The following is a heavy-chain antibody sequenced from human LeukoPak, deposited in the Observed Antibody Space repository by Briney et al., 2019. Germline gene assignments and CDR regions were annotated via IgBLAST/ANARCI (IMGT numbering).Heavy chain of an antibody. J-gene: IGHJ3*02. D-gene: IGHD3-10*01. CDR2: IYYSGST. CDR1: GGSISSGDYY. CDR3: ARGHGSGSYQNAFDI. V-gene: IGHV4-30-4*02. Sequence: PSETLSLTCTVSGGSISSGDYYWSWIRQPPGKGPEWIGYIYYSGSTYYNPSLKSRVTISLDTSKSLFSLKLSSVTAADTAVYYCARGHGSGSYQNAFDIWGQGTMVTVSS.